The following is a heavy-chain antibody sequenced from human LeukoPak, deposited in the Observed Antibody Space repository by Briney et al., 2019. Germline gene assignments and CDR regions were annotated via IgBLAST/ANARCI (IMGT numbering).Heavy chain of an antibody. Sequence: RASETLSLTCAVYGGSFSGYYWSWIRQPPGKGLEWIGEINHSGSTNYNPSLKSRVTIVIDTSKNQISLRLTSVTATDTAMYYCARQTGSGLFTLPGGQGTLVTVSS. CDR1: GGSFSGYY. CDR3: ARQTGSGLFTLP. D-gene: IGHD3/OR15-3a*01. CDR2: INHSGST. V-gene: IGHV4-34*01. J-gene: IGHJ4*02.